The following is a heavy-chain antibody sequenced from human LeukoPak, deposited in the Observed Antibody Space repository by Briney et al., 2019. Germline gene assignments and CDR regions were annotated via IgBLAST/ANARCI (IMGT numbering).Heavy chain of an antibody. CDR2: IWYDGSNK. D-gene: IGHD5-24*01. V-gene: IGHV3-33*01. Sequence: PGGSLRLSCAASGFTFSSYGMHWVRQAPGRGLEWVAVIWYDGSNKYYADSVKGRFTISRDNSKNTLYLQMNSLRAEDTAVYYCAREKEMFRDYNWFDPWGQGTLVTVSS. CDR3: AREKEMFRDYNWFDP. CDR1: GFTFSSYG. J-gene: IGHJ5*02.